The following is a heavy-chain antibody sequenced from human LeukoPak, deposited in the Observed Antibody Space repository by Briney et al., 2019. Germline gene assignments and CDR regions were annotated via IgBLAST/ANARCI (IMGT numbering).Heavy chain of an antibody. CDR1: SYTFTRYD. J-gene: IGHJ4*02. CDR2: ISAYNGNT. Sequence: GASVKVSCKASSYTFTRYDINWVRQAPGQGLEWMGWISAYNGNTNYAQKLQGRVTVTTDTSTSTAYMELRSLRSDDTAVYYCARSYGDSAPYYFDYWGQGTLVTVSS. D-gene: IGHD4-17*01. V-gene: IGHV1-18*01. CDR3: ARSYGDSAPYYFDY.